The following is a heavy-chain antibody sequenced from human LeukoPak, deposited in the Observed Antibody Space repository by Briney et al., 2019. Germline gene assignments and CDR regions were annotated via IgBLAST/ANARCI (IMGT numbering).Heavy chain of an antibody. J-gene: IGHJ5*02. CDR3: ARDIAAAVNWFDP. Sequence: GGSLRLSCAASGFTFSSYSMNWVRQAPGKGPEWVSSISSSGSYIYYADSVKGRFTISRDNAKNSLYLQMNSLRAEDTAVYYCARDIAAAVNWFDPWGQGTLVTVSS. CDR2: ISSSGSYI. CDR1: GFTFSSYS. V-gene: IGHV3-21*01. D-gene: IGHD6-13*01.